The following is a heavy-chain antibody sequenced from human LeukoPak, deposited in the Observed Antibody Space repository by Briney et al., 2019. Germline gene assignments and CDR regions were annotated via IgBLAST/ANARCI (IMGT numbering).Heavy chain of an antibody. CDR3: AREYYGDYYY. CDR1: GFSFSSYW. CDR2: INQVGSDK. J-gene: IGHJ4*02. V-gene: IGHV3-7*01. Sequence: GGSLRLSCAASGFSFSSYWLSWVRQAPGKGLEWVAAINQVGSDKYYVDSVKGRFTISRDNAKSTFYLQMNSLRAEDTAVYYCAREYYGDYYYWGQGTLVPVSS. D-gene: IGHD4-17*01.